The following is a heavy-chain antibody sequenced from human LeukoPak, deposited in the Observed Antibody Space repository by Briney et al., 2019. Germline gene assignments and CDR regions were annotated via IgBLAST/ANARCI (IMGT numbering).Heavy chain of an antibody. V-gene: IGHV3-30*02. D-gene: IGHD6-13*01. CDR2: IRYDGSNK. Sequence: GGSLRLSCATSAFTFRSYGMHWVRQAPDKGLEWVAFIRYDGSNKYYADSVKGRFTISRDNSKNTLYLQMNSLRAEDTAVYYCARDPLSSSSFDLWGQGTLVTVSS. CDR3: ARDPLSSSSFDL. J-gene: IGHJ4*02. CDR1: AFTFRSYG.